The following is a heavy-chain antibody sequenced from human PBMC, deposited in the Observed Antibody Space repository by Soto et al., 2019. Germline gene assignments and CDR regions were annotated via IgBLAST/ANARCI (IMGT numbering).Heavy chain of an antibody. V-gene: IGHV3-13*01. CDR2: IGTTGDA. CDR3: AGGRSGWYAEFDF. D-gene: IGHD6-19*01. Sequence: EVQLVESGGGLVQPGGSLRLSCAASGFTFSSYDMHWVRQTAGKGLERVAAIGTTGDAYYPGSATGRFTISRENAKNSLYLQMNNLRVGDTAVYFCAGGRSGWYAEFDFWGQGTQVTVSS. J-gene: IGHJ4*02. CDR1: GFTFSSYD.